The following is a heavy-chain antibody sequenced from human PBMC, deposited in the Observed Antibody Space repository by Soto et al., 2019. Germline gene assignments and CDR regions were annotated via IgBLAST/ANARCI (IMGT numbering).Heavy chain of an antibody. CDR2: ILSSDEK. Sequence: QVTLKESGPVLVKPTETLTLTCTVSGFSLRNARMGLSWIRQPPGKALEWLAHILSSDEKSYNTSLKGRVTLSKDTSKSQVVLTMTYVDPVDTATYFCARMLAVNYYYYYVDVWGEGTLVTVSS. V-gene: IGHV2-26*01. CDR1: GFSLRNARMG. D-gene: IGHD3-22*01. J-gene: IGHJ6*03. CDR3: ARMLAVNYYYYYVDV.